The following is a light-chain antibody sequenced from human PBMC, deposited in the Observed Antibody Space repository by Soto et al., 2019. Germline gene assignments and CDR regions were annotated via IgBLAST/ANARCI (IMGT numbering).Light chain of an antibody. CDR1: SGSVSTNYY. V-gene: IGLV8-61*01. J-gene: IGLJ7*01. Sequence: VVTQEPSLSVSPGGTVTFTCGLSSGSVSTNYYPSWYQQTPGQSPRTLMYSTNTRSSGVPDRFSGSILGNKAALTITGAQADDEADYYCVLYMGSGINVFGGGTQLTVL. CDR2: STN. CDR3: VLYMGSGINV.